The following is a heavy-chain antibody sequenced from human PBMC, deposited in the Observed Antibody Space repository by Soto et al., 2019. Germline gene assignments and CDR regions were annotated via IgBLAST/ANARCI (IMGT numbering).Heavy chain of an antibody. CDR1: GDTFTNSS. D-gene: IGHD5-12*01. CDR2: INLNSGDT. V-gene: IGHV1-2*02. J-gene: IGHJ5*02. Sequence: ASVKVSCKTSGDTFTNSSMHWVRQAPGQGLEWMGWINLNSGDTNYAEKFRGRVTMTRDTSIITAYMELTRLKSDDTAVYYCARDLGGYDLYGPDTWGQGTLVTVSS. CDR3: ARDLGGYDLYGPDT.